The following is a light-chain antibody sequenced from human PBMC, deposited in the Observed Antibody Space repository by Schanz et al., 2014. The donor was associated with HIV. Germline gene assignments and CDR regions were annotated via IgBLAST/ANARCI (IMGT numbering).Light chain of an antibody. V-gene: IGKV1-17*01. CDR2: AAS. Sequence: DIPMTQSPSSLSASVGDRVTITCRASQGIGNDLGWYQQRAGKAPKRLIYAASSLDGGVPSRFSGSGSGTEFTLTISSLQPEDFATYYCLQHSSYPQTFGGGTKVEIK. J-gene: IGKJ4*01. CDR3: LQHSSYPQT. CDR1: QGIGND.